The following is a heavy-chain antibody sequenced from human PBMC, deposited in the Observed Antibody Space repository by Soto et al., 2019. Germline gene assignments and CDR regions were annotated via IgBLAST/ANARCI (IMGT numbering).Heavy chain of an antibody. D-gene: IGHD2-15*01. CDR3: TTVPVVAASHTSYGMDV. V-gene: IGHV3-15*07. CDR1: GFTFSNAW. Sequence: GGSLRLSCAASGFTFSNAWMNWVRQAPGKGLEWVGRIKRKTDGGTTDYAAPVKGRFTISRDDSKNTLYLQMNSLKTEETAVYYCTTVPVVAASHTSYGMDVWGQGTTVTVSS. CDR2: IKRKTDGGTT. J-gene: IGHJ6*02.